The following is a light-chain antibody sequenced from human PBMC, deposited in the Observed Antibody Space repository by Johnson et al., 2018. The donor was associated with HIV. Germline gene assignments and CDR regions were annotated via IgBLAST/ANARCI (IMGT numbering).Light chain of an antibody. CDR2: DNN. Sequence: QSVLTQPPSVSAAPGQKVTISCSGSSSNIGYHYVSWYQQLPGTAPKLLIYDNNKRPSGIPDRFSGSKSGTSATLGITGLQTGDEADYYCGTWDSTLSAGGVFGTGTKVTVL. J-gene: IGLJ1*01. CDR3: GTWDSTLSAGGV. V-gene: IGLV1-51*01. CDR1: SSNIGYHY.